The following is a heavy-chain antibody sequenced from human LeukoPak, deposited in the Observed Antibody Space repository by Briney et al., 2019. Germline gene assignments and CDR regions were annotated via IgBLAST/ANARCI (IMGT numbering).Heavy chain of an antibody. V-gene: IGHV4-59*01. CDR1: GGSISSYY. Sequence: SETLSLTCTVSGGSISSYYWSWIRQPPGKGLEWIGYIYYSGSTNYNPSLKSRVTISVDTSKNQFSLKLSSVTAADTAVCYCARDKVGLDPWGQGTLVTVSS. CDR3: ARDKVGLDP. D-gene: IGHD2-2*01. CDR2: IYYSGST. J-gene: IGHJ5*02.